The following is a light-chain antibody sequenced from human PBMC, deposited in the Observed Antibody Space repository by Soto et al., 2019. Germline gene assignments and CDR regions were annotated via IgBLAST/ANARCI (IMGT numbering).Light chain of an antibody. CDR2: GAS. CDR3: LQDYNYPIA. J-gene: IGKJ5*01. Sequence: EIVMTQSPATLSVSPGERAPLSCRASQSVSSNLAWYQQKPGQAPRLLIYGASTRATGIPARFSGSGSGTDFTITISSLQPEDFETYYCLQDYNYPIAFGQGTRLEIK. V-gene: IGKV3-15*01. CDR1: QSVSSN.